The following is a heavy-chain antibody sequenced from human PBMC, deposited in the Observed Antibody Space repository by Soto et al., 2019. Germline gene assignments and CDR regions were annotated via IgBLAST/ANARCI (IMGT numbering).Heavy chain of an antibody. J-gene: IGHJ4*02. CDR2: ISGSGGTT. CDR1: GFTFSSSA. D-gene: IGHD3-9*01. CDR3: AKDRGHNEIVTGYFGPDY. Sequence: EVQLLESGGGLVQPGGSLRVSCAASGFTFSSSAMSWVRQAPGKGLEWVSGISGSGGTTYYADSVKGRFTISRDNSKNSLYLQVYSLRAEDTAVYYCAKDRGHNEIVTGYFGPDYWGQGALVTVSS. V-gene: IGHV3-23*01.